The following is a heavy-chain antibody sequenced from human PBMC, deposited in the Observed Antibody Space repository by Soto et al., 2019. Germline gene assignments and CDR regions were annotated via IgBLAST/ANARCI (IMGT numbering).Heavy chain of an antibody. CDR2: IYYSGST. Sequence: QVQLQESGPGLVKPSQTLSLTCTVSGGSISSGGYYWSWIRQHPGKGLERIGYIYYSGSTYYNPSLKSRVTISVDTSKNQFSLKLSSVTAADTAVYYCARVSSGIAVAGTGVWGQGTLVTVSS. CDR1: GGSISSGGYY. CDR3: ARVSSGIAVAGTGV. J-gene: IGHJ4*02. D-gene: IGHD6-19*01. V-gene: IGHV4-31*03.